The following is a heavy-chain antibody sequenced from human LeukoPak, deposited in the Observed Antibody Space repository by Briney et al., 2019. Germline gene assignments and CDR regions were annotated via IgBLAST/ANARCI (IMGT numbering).Heavy chain of an antibody. Sequence: PGGSLRLSCAASGFTFSSYSVNWVRQAPGKGLEWVSYISSSSSTIYYADSVKGRFTISRDNAKNSLYLQMNSLRAEDTAVYYCAKGNGPFYYYYYMDVWGKGTTVTVSS. CDR1: GFTFSSYS. CDR3: AKGNGPFYYYYYMDV. J-gene: IGHJ6*03. V-gene: IGHV3-48*01. CDR2: ISSSSSTI. D-gene: IGHD3-16*01.